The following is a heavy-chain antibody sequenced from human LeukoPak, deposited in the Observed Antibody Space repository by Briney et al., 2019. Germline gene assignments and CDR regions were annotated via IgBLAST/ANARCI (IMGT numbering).Heavy chain of an antibody. CDR2: INPKSGDT. CDR1: GGTFDNFA. V-gene: IGHV1-2*02. CDR3: ARVFSGYDYFAMVYFDY. Sequence: ASVKVSCKASGGTFDNFAISWVRQAPGQGLEWMGWINPKSGDTNYAQKFQGRVRMTRDTSISTAYMELSRLRSDDTAVYYCARVFSGYDYFAMVYFDYWGQGTLVTVSS. J-gene: IGHJ4*02. D-gene: IGHD5-12*01.